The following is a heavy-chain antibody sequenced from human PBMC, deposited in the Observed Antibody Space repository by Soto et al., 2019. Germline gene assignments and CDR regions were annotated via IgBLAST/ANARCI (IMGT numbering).Heavy chain of an antibody. V-gene: IGHV3-30-3*01. CDR3: ARDSEPTVVTPGCFDY. CDR1: GFTFSSYA. D-gene: IGHD4-17*01. J-gene: IGHJ4*02. Sequence: GGSLRLSCAASGFTFSSYAMHWVRQAPGKGLEWVAVISYDGSNKYYADSVKGRFTISRDNSKNTLYLQMNSLRAEDTAVYYCARDSEPTVVTPGCFDYWGQGTLVTVSS. CDR2: ISYDGSNK.